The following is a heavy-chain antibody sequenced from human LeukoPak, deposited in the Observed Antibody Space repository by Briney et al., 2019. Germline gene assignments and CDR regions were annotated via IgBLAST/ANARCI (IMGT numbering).Heavy chain of an antibody. D-gene: IGHD2-15*01. V-gene: IGHV1-2*02. Sequence: ASVKVSCKASGYTFTSYAMNWVRQAPGQGLEWMGWINPNSGGTNYAQKFQGRVTMTRDTSISTAYMELSRLRSDDTAVYYCAREADCSGGSCYSGFDYWGQGTLVTVSS. CDR3: AREADCSGGSCYSGFDY. J-gene: IGHJ4*02. CDR2: INPNSGGT. CDR1: GYTFTSYA.